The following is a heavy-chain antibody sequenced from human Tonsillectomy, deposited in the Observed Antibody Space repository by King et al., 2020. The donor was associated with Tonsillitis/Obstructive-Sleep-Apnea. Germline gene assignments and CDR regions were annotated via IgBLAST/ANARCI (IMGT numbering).Heavy chain of an antibody. D-gene: IGHD5-12*01. V-gene: IGHV3-33*01. Sequence: VQLVESGGGVVQPGRSLRLSCAASGFTFSSYGMHWVRQAPGKGLEWVAVIWYDGSNKYYADSVKGRFTISRDNSKNTLYLQMNSLRAEDTAVYYCARDLCTRIYGSDLTSDYWGQGTLVTVSS. J-gene: IGHJ4*02. CDR1: GFTFSSYG. CDR2: IWYDGSNK. CDR3: ARDLCTRIYGSDLTSDY.